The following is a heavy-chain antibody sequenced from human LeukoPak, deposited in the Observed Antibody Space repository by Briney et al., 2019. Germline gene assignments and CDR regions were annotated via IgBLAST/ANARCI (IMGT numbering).Heavy chain of an antibody. J-gene: IGHJ4*02. V-gene: IGHV5-51*01. CDR3: ARFESSSSSGFDY. CDR2: IYPGDSDT. Sequence: KPEELLLTSSKGAGYSFTSYWICCVRQMPGKGLEWMGIIYPGDSDTSYSPSFQGQVTISADKSISTAYLQWSSLKASDTDMYYCARFESSSSSGFDYWGEGTLVTVSS. D-gene: IGHD6-6*01. CDR1: GYSFTSYW.